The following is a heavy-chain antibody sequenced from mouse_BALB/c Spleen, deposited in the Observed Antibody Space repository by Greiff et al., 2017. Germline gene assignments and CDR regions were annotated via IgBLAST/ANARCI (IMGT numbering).Heavy chain of an antibody. Sequence: EVQGVESGGGLVQPGGSRKLSCAASGFTFSSFGMHWVRQAPEKGLEWVAYISSGSSTIYYADTVKGRFTISRDNPKNTLFLQMTSLRSEDTAMYYCAREMGSPYAMDYWGQGTSVTVSS. CDR3: AREMGSPYAMDY. D-gene: IGHD1-1*02. J-gene: IGHJ4*01. CDR2: ISSGSSTI. V-gene: IGHV5-17*02. CDR1: GFTFSSFG.